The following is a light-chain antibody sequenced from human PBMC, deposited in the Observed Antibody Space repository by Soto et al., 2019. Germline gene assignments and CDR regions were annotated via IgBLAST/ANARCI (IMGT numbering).Light chain of an antibody. V-gene: IGKV3-20*01. CDR1: QSVSSNY. CDR2: GAS. Sequence: EIVLTQSPGTLSLSPGERATLSCRARQSVSSNYLAWYQQKPGQAPRLLIYGASSRATGIPDRFSGSGSGTDFTLTISKLDPQDFAMYYYQQYGNSRFSVGPGTKMDIK. CDR3: QQYGNSRFS. J-gene: IGKJ3*01.